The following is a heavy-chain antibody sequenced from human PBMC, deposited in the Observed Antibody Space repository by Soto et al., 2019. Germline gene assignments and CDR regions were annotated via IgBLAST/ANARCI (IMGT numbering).Heavy chain of an antibody. V-gene: IGHV3-74*01. J-gene: IGHJ4*02. D-gene: IGHD2-15*01. CDR2: INSDGSST. CDR1: GFTFSSDW. Sequence: EVQLVESGGGLVQPGGSLRLSCAVSGFTFSSDWMHWVRQAPGKGLVWVSRINSDGSSTSYADSVKGRFTISRDNAKNTLYLQMNSLRAEDTAVNYSESTVVTGYWGQGTLVTVSS. CDR3: ESTVVTGY.